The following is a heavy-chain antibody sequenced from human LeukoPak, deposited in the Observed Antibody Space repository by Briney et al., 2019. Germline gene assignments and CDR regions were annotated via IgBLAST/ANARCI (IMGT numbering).Heavy chain of an antibody. CDR3: GRDIGVGTMAYYFDY. J-gene: IGHJ4*02. Sequence: GASVKVSCKASGYTFTNYGVSWVRQAPGQGLEWMGWISAHNGNTDYAQKVQGRVTLTTDTSTSTAYMELRSLRSEDTAVFYCGRDIGVGTMAYYFDYWGQGTLVTVSS. D-gene: IGHD1-26*01. V-gene: IGHV1-18*01. CDR1: GYTFTNYG. CDR2: ISAHNGNT.